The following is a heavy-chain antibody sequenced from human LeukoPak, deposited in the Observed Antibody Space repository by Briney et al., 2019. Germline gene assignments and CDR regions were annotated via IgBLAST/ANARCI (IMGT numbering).Heavy chain of an antibody. J-gene: IGHJ4*02. CDR1: GGSISSYH. CDR2: IYTSGST. V-gene: IGHV4-4*07. CDR3: ARDFAAMVELYYFDY. D-gene: IGHD5-18*01. Sequence: SETLSLTCTVSGGSISSYHWSWIRQPAGKGLEWIGRIYTSGSTNYNPSLKSRVTMSVDTSKNQFSLKLSSVTAADTAVYYCARDFAAMVELYYFDYWGQGTLVTVSS.